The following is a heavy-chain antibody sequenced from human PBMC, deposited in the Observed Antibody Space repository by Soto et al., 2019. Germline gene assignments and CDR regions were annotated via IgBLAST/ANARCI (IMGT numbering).Heavy chain of an antibody. CDR3: AKATHYYYYGMDV. J-gene: IGHJ6*02. Sequence: EVQLLESGGGLVQPGGSLRLSCAASGFIFSSYAMSWVRQAPGKGPEWVSAISGSGGSTYYADSVKGRFTISRDNSKNTLYLQMNSLRAEDTAVYYCAKATHYYYYGMDVWGQGTTVTVSS. V-gene: IGHV3-23*01. CDR1: GFIFSSYA. CDR2: ISGSGGST.